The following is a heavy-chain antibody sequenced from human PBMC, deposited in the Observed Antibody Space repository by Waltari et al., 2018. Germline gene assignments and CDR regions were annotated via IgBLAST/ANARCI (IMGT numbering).Heavy chain of an antibody. CDR3: ARHGLRDCTNGVCSFQGMDV. J-gene: IGHJ6*02. CDR1: GYSFTSYW. V-gene: IGHV5-51*01. Sequence: EVQLVQSGAEVKKPGESLKISCKGSGYSFTSYWIGWVRQMPGKGLEWMGISYPGDSDTRYSPSCQGQVTISADKSISTAYLQWSSLKASDTAMYYCARHGLRDCTNGVCSFQGMDVWGQGTTVTVSS. D-gene: IGHD2-8*01. CDR2: SYPGDSDT.